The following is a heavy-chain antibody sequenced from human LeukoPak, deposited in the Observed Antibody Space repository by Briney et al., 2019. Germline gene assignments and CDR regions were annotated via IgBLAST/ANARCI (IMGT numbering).Heavy chain of an antibody. CDR2: IQYDRTNE. Sequence: GGSLRLSCAASAFTFSSYGMHWVRQAPGKGLEWVAYIQYDRTNEQYAHSVKGRFRISRDNSNNILYLQMNSLRTEDTAVYYCAKDRCSNGIGCYYYYMEVWGKGTTVTVSS. D-gene: IGHD2-8*01. CDR3: AKDRCSNGIGCYYYYMEV. CDR1: AFTFSSYG. J-gene: IGHJ6*03. V-gene: IGHV3-30*02.